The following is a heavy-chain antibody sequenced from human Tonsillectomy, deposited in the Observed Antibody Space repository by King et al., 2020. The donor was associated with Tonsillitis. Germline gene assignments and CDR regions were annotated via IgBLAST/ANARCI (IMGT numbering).Heavy chain of an antibody. CDR1: GYTFTGYY. J-gene: IGHJ6*02. D-gene: IGHD6-6*01. CDR3: AGWDTSIAARPYYYYGMDV. Sequence: VQLVESGAEVKKPGASVKVSCKASGYTFTGYYMHWVRQAPGQGLEWMGWINPNSGGTNYAQKFQGRVTMTRDTSISTAYMELSRLRSDDTAVYYCAGWDTSIAARPYYYYGMDVWGQGTTVTVSS. CDR2: INPNSGGT. V-gene: IGHV1-2*02.